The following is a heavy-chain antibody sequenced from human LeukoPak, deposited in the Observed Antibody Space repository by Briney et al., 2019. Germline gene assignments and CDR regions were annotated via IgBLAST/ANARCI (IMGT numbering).Heavy chain of an antibody. CDR1: GFTFNDYA. J-gene: IGHJ4*02. V-gene: IGHV3-9*01. D-gene: IGHD3-9*01. Sequence: GGSLRLSCSASGFTFNDYAMHWVRQAPGKGLEWLSGISWNSGSIAYADSVKGRLTISRDNAKNSLYLHMNSLRTEDTALYYCAKDSTRDLGRGVRYFDWSHPLGNWGQGTLVTVSS. CDR2: ISWNSGSI. CDR3: AKDSTRDLGRGVRYFDWSHPLGN.